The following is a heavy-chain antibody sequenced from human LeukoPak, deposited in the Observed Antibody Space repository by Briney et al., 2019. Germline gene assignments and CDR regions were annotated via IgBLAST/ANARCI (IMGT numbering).Heavy chain of an antibody. D-gene: IGHD3-10*01. V-gene: IGHV4-59*12. Sequence: SETLSLTCTVSGGSISSYYWSWIRQPPGKGLEWIGYIYYSGSTYYNPSLKSRITISVDTSKNQFSLELSSVTAADTAVYYCARADGGVRGYYFDYWGQGIMVTVSS. CDR1: GGSISSYY. CDR2: IYYSGST. CDR3: ARADGGVRGYYFDY. J-gene: IGHJ4*02.